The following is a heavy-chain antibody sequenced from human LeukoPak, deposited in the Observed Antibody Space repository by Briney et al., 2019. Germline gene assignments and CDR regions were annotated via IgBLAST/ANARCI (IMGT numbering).Heavy chain of an antibody. J-gene: IGHJ3*02. D-gene: IGHD3-10*01. Sequence: GGSLRLSCAASGFTFSSYAMSWVRQAPGKGLEWVSAISGSGGSTYYADSVKGRFTISRDNSKNTLYLQMNSLRAEDTAVYYCARGYFSGSGSLWDAFDIWGQGTMVTVSS. CDR1: GFTFSSYA. CDR3: ARGYFSGSGSLWDAFDI. CDR2: ISGSGGST. V-gene: IGHV3-23*01.